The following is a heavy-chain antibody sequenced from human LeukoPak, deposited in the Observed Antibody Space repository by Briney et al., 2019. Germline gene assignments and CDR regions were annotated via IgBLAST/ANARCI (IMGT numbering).Heavy chain of an antibody. Sequence: AGGSLRLSCSASGFNFNNHAMNWVRQAPGKGLEYVSAISSNGGSTYYADSVKGRCTISRDNSKNTLYLQMSSLRAEDTAVYYCGLAAYYYDSSGSDDAFDIWGQGTMVIVSS. J-gene: IGHJ3*02. D-gene: IGHD3-22*01. CDR2: ISSNGGST. CDR3: GLAAYYYDSSGSDDAFDI. V-gene: IGHV3-64D*08. CDR1: GFNFNNHA.